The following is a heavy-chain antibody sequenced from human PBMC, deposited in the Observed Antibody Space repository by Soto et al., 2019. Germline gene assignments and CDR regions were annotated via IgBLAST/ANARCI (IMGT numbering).Heavy chain of an antibody. J-gene: IGHJ6*03. V-gene: IGHV4-4*02. CDR3: ARSFRDIVVAPAAIPTYYYYYYMDV. Sequence: QVQLQESGPGLVKPSGTLSLTCAVSSGSISSSNWWSWVRQPPGKGLEWIGEIYHSGSTNYNPSLNGRGTISVDKSKIQFSLTLSSVTAADTAVYYCARSFRDIVVAPAAIPTYYYYYYMDVWGKGTTVTVSS. D-gene: IGHD2-2*02. CDR2: IYHSGST. CDR1: SGSISSSNW.